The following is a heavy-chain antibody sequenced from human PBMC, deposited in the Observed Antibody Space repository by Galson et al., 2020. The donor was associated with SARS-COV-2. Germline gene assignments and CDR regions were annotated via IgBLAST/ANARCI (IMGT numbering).Heavy chain of an antibody. Sequence: GGSLRLSCVASGFTFSTSAMSWVRQAPGKGLEWVSHTSGSGGDTLYADSVRGRFAISRDNSRNTLYLQMSSLRAEDTAVYYCGILTWHTDNWPYFDSWGQGTLVTVSS. CDR1: GFTFSTSA. CDR2: TSGSGGDT. D-gene: IGHD1-1*01. J-gene: IGHJ4*02. CDR3: GILTWHTDNWPYFDS. V-gene: IGHV3-23*01.